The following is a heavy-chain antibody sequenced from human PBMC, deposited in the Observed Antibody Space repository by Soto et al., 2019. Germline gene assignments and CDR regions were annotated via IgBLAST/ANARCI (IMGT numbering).Heavy chain of an antibody. CDR3: ARGVVVVAALTQEESYYYYYMDV. CDR1: GGSFSGYY. Sequence: LSLTCAVYGGSFSGYYWSWIRQPPGKGLEWIGEINHSGSTNYNPSLKSRVTISVDTSKNQFSLKLSSVTAADTAVYYCARGVVVVAALTQEESYYYYYMDVWGKGTTVTVSS. D-gene: IGHD2-15*01. V-gene: IGHV4-34*01. CDR2: INHSGST. J-gene: IGHJ6*03.